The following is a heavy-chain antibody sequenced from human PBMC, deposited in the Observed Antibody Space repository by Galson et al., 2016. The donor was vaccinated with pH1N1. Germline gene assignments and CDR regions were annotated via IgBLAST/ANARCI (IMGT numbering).Heavy chain of an antibody. D-gene: IGHD3-22*01. J-gene: IGHJ4*02. CDR3: AKDRYSDTSGYYFESYY. Sequence: SVKVSCKASGGTFGSYGISWVRQAPGQGLEWMGGINPMGGINPIFKTSNYVQKFQGRVTITADESMSTAYMELRSLRSEDTAIYYCAKDRYSDTSGYYFESYYCGQGTLFTVAS. CDR1: GGTFGSYG. CDR2: INPMGGINPIFKTS. V-gene: IGHV1-69*13.